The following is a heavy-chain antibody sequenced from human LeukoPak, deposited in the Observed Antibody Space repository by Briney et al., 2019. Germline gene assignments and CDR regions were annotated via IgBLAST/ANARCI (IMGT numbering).Heavy chain of an antibody. D-gene: IGHD3-16*02. CDR1: GFTFSSYW. Sequence: PGGSLRLSCAASGFTFSSYWMSWVRQAPGKGLEWVANIKQDGSEKYYVDSVKGRFTISRDNAKNSLYLQMNSLRAEDTAVYYCARVRRELSLRGAFDIWGQGTMVTVSS. CDR2: IKQDGSEK. CDR3: ARVRRELSLRGAFDI. V-gene: IGHV3-7*01. J-gene: IGHJ3*02.